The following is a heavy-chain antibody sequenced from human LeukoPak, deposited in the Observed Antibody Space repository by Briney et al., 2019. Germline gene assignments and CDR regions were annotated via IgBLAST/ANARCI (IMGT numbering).Heavy chain of an antibody. CDR3: ARHERSYYDHNINYFDY. CDR1: GGSFSGYY. CDR2: INHSGST. V-gene: IGHV4-34*01. D-gene: IGHD1-26*01. Sequence: SETLSLTCAVYGGSFSGYYWSWIRQPPGKGLEWIGEINHSGSTNYNPSLKSRVTISVDTSKNQFSLKLSSVTAADTAVYYCARHERSYYDHNINYFDYWGQGTLVTVSS. J-gene: IGHJ4*02.